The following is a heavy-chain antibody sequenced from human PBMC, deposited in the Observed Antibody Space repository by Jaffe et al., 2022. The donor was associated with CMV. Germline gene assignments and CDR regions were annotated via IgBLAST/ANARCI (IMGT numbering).Heavy chain of an antibody. Sequence: QVTLKESGPVLVKPTETLTLTCTVSGFSLSNARMGVSWIRQPPGKALEWLAHIFSNDEKSYSTSLKSRLTISKDTSKSQVVLTMTNMDPVDTATYYCARALYSSGWYYYYYYYMDVWGKGTTVTVSS. V-gene: IGHV2-26*01. D-gene: IGHD6-19*01. CDR3: ARALYSSGWYYYYYYYMDV. CDR2: IFSNDEK. J-gene: IGHJ6*03. CDR1: GFSLSNARMG.